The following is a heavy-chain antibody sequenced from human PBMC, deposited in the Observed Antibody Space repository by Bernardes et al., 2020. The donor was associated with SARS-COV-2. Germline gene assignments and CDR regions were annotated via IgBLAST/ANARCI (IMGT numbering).Heavy chain of an antibody. CDR2: IYYSGTT. J-gene: IGHJ5*02. CDR3: ARLEGTYSGSFDGWFGP. D-gene: IGHD1-26*01. Sequence: SETLSLTCAVSGGSISSSGYYWGWIRQTPGEGLEWIGTIYYSGTTFYSPSFKTRVTMSVDRSANQIFLKLGSVSASDTAVYYCARLEGTYSGSFDGWFGPWGQGSLVTVSS. V-gene: IGHV4-39*01. CDR1: GGSISSSGYY.